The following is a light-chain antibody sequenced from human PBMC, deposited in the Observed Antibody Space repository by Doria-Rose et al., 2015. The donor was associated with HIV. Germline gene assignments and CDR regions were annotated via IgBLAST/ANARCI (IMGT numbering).Light chain of an antibody. CDR2: DGS. CDR3: HQYGTPWT. CDR1: QSFSSTY. Sequence: EIVLTQSPGTLSLSPGERATLSYRASQSFSSTYLAWYQQKPGQAPSLLIYDGSTRATGIPDRFSASGSGTDFTLTINRLEPEDFALYYCHQYGTPWTFGQGTKVEI. J-gene: IGKJ1*01. V-gene: IGKV3-20*01.